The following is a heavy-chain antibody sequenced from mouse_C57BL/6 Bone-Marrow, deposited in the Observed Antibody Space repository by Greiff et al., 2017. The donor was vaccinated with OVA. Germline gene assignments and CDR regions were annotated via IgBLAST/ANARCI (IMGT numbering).Heavy chain of an antibody. CDR3: ARASPYYYGSSYYFDY. CDR1: GYSITSGYD. V-gene: IGHV3-1*01. Sequence: EVKLVESGPGMVKPSQSLSLTCTVTGYSITSGYDWHWIRHSPGNKLEWMGYISYSGSTNYNPSLKSRISITHDTSKNHFFLKLNSVTTEDTATYYCARASPYYYGSSYYFDYWGQGTTLTVSS. J-gene: IGHJ2*01. CDR2: ISYSGST. D-gene: IGHD1-1*01.